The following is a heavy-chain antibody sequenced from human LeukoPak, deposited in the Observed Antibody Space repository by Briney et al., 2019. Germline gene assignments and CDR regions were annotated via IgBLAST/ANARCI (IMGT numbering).Heavy chain of an antibody. Sequence: GSLRLSCAASGFTFSSYEMNWVRQPPGKGLEWIGEINHSGSTNYNPSLKSRVTISVDTSKNQFSLKLSSVTAADTAVYYCARKNVGPYSSGWYFLRPSPGGWFDPWGQGTLVTVSS. CDR3: ARKNVGPYSSGWYFLRPSPGGWFDP. CDR1: GFTFSSYE. D-gene: IGHD6-19*01. CDR2: INHSGST. V-gene: IGHV4-34*01. J-gene: IGHJ5*02.